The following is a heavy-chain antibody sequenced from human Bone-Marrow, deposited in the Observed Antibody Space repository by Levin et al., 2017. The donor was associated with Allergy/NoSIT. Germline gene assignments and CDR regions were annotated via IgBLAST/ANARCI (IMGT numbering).Heavy chain of an antibody. D-gene: IGHD5-18*01. J-gene: IGHJ4*02. Sequence: SETLSLTCTVSGGSISTYYWSWIRQPPGKGLEWIGYVYYSGSTNYNPSLKSRVTMSVDTSKNHFSLTLSSVTAADTALYYCARHAGPIHLWLMDYWGQGTLVTVSS. V-gene: IGHV4-59*08. CDR2: VYYSGST. CDR3: ARHAGPIHLWLMDY. CDR1: GGSISTYY.